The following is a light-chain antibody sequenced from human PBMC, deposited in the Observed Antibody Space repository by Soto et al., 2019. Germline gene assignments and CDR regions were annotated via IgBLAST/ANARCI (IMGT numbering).Light chain of an antibody. CDR1: ALPKQY. CDR2: KDS. V-gene: IGLV3-25*03. CDR3: QSADSSGTIGVV. Sequence: SSELTQPPSVSVSPGQTARITCSGDALPKQYAYWYQQKPGQAPVLVIYKDSERPSGIPERFSGSSSGTTVTLTISGVQAEDEADYYCQSADSSGTIGVVFGGGTKLTVL. J-gene: IGLJ2*01.